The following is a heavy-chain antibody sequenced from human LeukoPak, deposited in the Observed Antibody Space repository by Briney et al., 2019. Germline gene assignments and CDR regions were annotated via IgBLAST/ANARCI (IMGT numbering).Heavy chain of an antibody. J-gene: IGHJ4*02. Sequence: GGSLRLSCAASGFTFSSYWMHWVRQAPGKGLGWVSRINSDGSSTSYADSVKGRFTISRDNAKNTLYLQMNSLRAEDTAVYYCAKGDELNGYYFDYWGQGTLVTVSS. D-gene: IGHD3-16*01. CDR3: AKGDELNGYYFDY. V-gene: IGHV3-74*01. CDR1: GFTFSSYW. CDR2: INSDGSST.